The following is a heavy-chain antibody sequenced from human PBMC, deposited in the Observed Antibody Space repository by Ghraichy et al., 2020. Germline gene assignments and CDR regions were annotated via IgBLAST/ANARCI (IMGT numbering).Heavy chain of an antibody. CDR2: ISSSGSTI. CDR3: ARDLGYDYVWGSYNDY. Sequence: GGSLRLSCAASGFTFSDYYMSLIRQAPGKGLEWVSYISSSGSTIYYADSVKGRFTISRDNAKNSLYLQMNRLRAEDTAVYYCARDLGYDYVWGSYNDYWGQGTLVNV. J-gene: IGHJ4*02. CDR1: GFTFSDYY. D-gene: IGHD3-16*01. V-gene: IGHV3-11*01.